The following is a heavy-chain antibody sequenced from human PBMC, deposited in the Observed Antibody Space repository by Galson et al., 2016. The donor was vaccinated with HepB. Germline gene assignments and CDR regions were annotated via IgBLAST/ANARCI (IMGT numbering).Heavy chain of an antibody. Sequence: LRLSCAASGFIFGDHYIDWVRQAPGKGLEWVGRSRNKARSYTTDYAASVRGRFTLSRDHSKNTLYLQMNRLKIEDTAVYFCVKSDPSGLRDSWDQGTLVTGSS. CDR2: SRNKARSYTT. V-gene: IGHV3-72*01. CDR1: GFIFGDHY. D-gene: IGHD6-25*01. J-gene: IGHJ4*02. CDR3: VKSDPSGLRDS.